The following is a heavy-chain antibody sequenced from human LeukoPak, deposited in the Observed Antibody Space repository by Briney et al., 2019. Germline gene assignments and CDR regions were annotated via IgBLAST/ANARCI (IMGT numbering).Heavy chain of an antibody. Sequence: SETLSLTCTVSGGSISSYYWSWIRQPPGKGLEWIGYIYYSGSTNYNPSLKSRVTISVDTSKNQFSLKLSSVTAADTAVYYCARVGSGYYWYFDYWGQGTLVTVSS. CDR2: IYYSGST. J-gene: IGHJ4*02. V-gene: IGHV4-59*01. CDR1: GGSISSYY. CDR3: ARVGSGYYWYFDY. D-gene: IGHD3-22*01.